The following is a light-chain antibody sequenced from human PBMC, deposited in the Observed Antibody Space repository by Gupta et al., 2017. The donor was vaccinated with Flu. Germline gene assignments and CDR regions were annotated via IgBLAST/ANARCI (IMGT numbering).Light chain of an antibody. V-gene: IGKV1-5*03. CDR3: QQYNSYSPVT. J-gene: IGKJ1*01. Sequence: STLSASVGDRVTITCRASQSISSWLAWYQQKPGKAPKLLIYKASSLESGVPSRFSGSGSGTEFTLTISSLQPDDFATYYCQQYNSYSPVTFGQGTKVEIK. CDR1: QSISSW. CDR2: KAS.